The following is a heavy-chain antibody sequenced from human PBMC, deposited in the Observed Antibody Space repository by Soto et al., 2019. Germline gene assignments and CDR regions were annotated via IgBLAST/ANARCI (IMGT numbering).Heavy chain of an antibody. CDR1: GYSFTSYW. Sequence: PRESLKISCKGSGYSFTSYWIGWVRQMPGKGLEWMGIIYPGDSDTRYSPSFQGQVTISADKSISTAYLQWSSLKASDTAMYYCARHIIGYCSSTSCYGMDVWGQGTTVTVSS. D-gene: IGHD2-2*01. V-gene: IGHV5-51*01. CDR2: IYPGDSDT. CDR3: ARHIIGYCSSTSCYGMDV. J-gene: IGHJ6*02.